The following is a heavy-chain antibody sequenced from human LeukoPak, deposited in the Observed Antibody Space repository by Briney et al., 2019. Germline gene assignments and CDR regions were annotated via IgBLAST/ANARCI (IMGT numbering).Heavy chain of an antibody. D-gene: IGHD3-9*01. CDR2: IIPIFGTA. Sequence: SVKVSCKASGGTFSSYAISWVRQAPGQGLEWMGGIIPIFGTANYAQRFQGRVTITADESTSTAYMELSSLRSEDTAVYYCASQAVLRYFDWLWPSDGMDVWGQGTTVTVSS. V-gene: IGHV1-69*13. J-gene: IGHJ6*02. CDR1: GGTFSSYA. CDR3: ASQAVLRYFDWLWPSDGMDV.